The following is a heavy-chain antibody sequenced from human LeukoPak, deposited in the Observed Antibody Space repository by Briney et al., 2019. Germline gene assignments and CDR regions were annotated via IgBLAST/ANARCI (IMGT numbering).Heavy chain of an antibody. J-gene: IGHJ4*02. V-gene: IGHV1-2*02. Sequence: ASVKVSCKVSGYTLTELSMHWVRQAPGKGLEWMGWINPNSGGTNYAQKFQGRVTMTRDTSINTAYMELSRLTSDDTAVYYCAKGVVVVPAAMAGYFDYWGQGTLVAVSS. CDR3: AKGVVVVPAAMAGYFDY. CDR1: GYTLTELS. CDR2: INPNSGGT. D-gene: IGHD2-2*01.